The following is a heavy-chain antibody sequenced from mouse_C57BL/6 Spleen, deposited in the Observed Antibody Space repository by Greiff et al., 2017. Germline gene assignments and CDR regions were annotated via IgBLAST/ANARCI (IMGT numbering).Heavy chain of an antibody. J-gene: IGHJ3*01. V-gene: IGHV1-63*01. Sequence: QVQLQQSGAELVRPGTSVKMSCKASGYTFTNYWIGWVKQRPGHGLEWIGDIYPGGGYTNYTEKFKGKATLTEDKSSRTAYMQCSSLTSEDSAIYSWAREDDYDGWFADWGQGTLVTVSA. D-gene: IGHD2-4*01. CDR1: GYTFTNYW. CDR3: AREDDYDGWFAD. CDR2: IYPGGGYT.